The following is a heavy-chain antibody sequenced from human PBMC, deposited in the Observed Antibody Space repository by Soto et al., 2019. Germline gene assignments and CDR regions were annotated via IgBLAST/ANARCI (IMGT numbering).Heavy chain of an antibody. CDR1: GGSISSIIYY. Sequence: QLQLQESAPGLVKPSETLSLTCTVSGGSISSIIYYWVWIRQPLGKGLEWIGSIFYSGSTYYNPSLKSRVTISVDTSKNQFSLKLTSVTAADTAVYYCARRYDILTRAFDIWGQGTMVTVSS. J-gene: IGHJ3*02. V-gene: IGHV4-39*01. D-gene: IGHD3-9*01. CDR3: ARRYDILTRAFDI. CDR2: IFYSGST.